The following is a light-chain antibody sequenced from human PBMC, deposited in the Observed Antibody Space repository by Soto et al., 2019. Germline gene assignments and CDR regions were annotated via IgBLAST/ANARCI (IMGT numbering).Light chain of an antibody. CDR3: SSYTGDSVPYV. CDR1: SSDVGGHKY. V-gene: IGLV2-14*01. CDR2: EVS. Sequence: QSVLTQPASVSGSPGQSITISCTGTSSDVGGHKYVSWYQQNPGKAPKLMIYEVSNRPSGVSNRFSGSKSGNTASLTISGLQAEDEADYYCSSYTGDSVPYVFGTGTKLTVL. J-gene: IGLJ1*01.